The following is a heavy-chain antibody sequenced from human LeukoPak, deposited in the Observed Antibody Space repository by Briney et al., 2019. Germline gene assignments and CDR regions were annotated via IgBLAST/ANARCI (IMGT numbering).Heavy chain of an antibody. CDR3: ARHISGSSISALRY. D-gene: IGHD1-26*01. CDR2: ISSSSSTI. Sequence: GGSLRLSCAASGFTFSSYRMNWVGQAPGKGLEGVSYISSSSSTIYYVDSVKGRFTISRDNAKNSLYLQMNSLRAEDTAVYYCARHISGSSISALRYWGQGTLVTVSS. CDR1: GFTFSSYR. V-gene: IGHV3-48*01. J-gene: IGHJ4*02.